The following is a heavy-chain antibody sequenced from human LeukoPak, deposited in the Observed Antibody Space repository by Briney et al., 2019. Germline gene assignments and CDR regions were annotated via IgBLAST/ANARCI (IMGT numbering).Heavy chain of an antibody. V-gene: IGHV5-51*01. Sequence: GESLKISCKGSGYSFGSYWIGWVRQMPGKGLEWMGIVYAGDSDTKYSPSFQGHVTISVDKYFSTSYLEWSSLKASDTAIYYCARSARRDGYNGDDAFDIWGQGTMVTVSS. CDR3: ARSARRDGYNGDDAFDI. D-gene: IGHD5-24*01. J-gene: IGHJ3*02. CDR2: VYAGDSDT. CDR1: GYSFGSYW.